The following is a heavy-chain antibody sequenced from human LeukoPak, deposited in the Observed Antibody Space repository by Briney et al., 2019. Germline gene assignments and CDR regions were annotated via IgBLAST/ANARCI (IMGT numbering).Heavy chain of an antibody. CDR3: SHSYGYNH. D-gene: IGHD3-16*01. J-gene: IGHJ5*02. CDR2: IKQDGSEK. CDR1: GIIITSYW. V-gene: IGHV3-7*01. Sequence: GGSLRLSCAASGIIITSYWMSWVRQTPGKGLEWVANIKQDGSEKNYVDSVKGRFTIFRDNARNSLYLQMNSLGAEDTAVYCASHSYGYNHWGQGTLVIVSS.